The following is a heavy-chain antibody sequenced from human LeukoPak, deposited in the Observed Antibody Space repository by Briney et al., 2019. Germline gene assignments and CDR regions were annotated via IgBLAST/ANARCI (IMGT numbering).Heavy chain of an antibody. CDR3: AREDYCSGSCYNGDNWFDP. V-gene: IGHV1-2*02. D-gene: IGHD3-10*01. CDR2: INPNSGGA. J-gene: IGHJ5*02. CDR1: GYTSTGYY. Sequence: ASVKVSCKASGYTSTGYYMHWVRQAPGQGLEWMGWINPNSGGANYAQKFQGRVTMTRDTSISTAYMELSRLRSDDTAVYYCAREDYCSGSCYNGDNWFDPWGQGTLVTVSS.